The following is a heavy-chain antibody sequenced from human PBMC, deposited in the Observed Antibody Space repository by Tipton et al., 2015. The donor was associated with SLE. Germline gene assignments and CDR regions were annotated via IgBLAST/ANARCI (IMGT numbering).Heavy chain of an antibody. CDR2: ISASGGGA. Sequence: SLRLSCAASGFTFSSQDMSWVRQAPGKGLEWISAISASGGGAFYADSVKGRFTISRDTSKNTLFLQMDSLRADDTAVYYCVSFQLGGFYYFDYWGQGTLVTVSS. CDR1: GFTFSSQD. CDR3: VSFQLGGFYYFDY. D-gene: IGHD3-3*01. V-gene: IGHV3-23*01. J-gene: IGHJ4*02.